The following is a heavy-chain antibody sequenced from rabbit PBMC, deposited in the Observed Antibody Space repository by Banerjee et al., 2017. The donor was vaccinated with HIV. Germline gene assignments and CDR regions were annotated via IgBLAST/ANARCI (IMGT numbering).Heavy chain of an antibody. V-gene: IGHV1S45*01. D-gene: IGHD4-1*01. Sequence: QEQLEESGGDLVKPGASLTLTCTASGFSFSDWMCWVRQAPGKGLEWIACIDAGSSGTTYYANWAKGRFTISKTSSTTVTLQMTSLTAADTATYFCARDLAGVIGWNFGLWGPGTLVTVS. J-gene: IGHJ6*01. CDR2: IDAGSSGTT. CDR3: ARDLAGVIGWNFGL. CDR1: GFSFSDW.